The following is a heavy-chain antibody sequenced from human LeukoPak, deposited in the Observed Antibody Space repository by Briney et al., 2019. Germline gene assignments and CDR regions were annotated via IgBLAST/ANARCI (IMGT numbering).Heavy chain of an antibody. CDR3: ARDPDYPEPVDP. CDR1: GFTFDDYA. CDR2: ISWNSGSI. Sequence: GRSLRLSCAASGFTFDDYAMHWVRQAPGKGLEWVSGISWNSGSIGYADSVKGRFTISRDNAKNSLYLQMNSLRAEDTAVYYCARDPDYPEPVDPWGQGTLVTVSS. J-gene: IGHJ5*02. V-gene: IGHV3-9*01. D-gene: IGHD5-12*01.